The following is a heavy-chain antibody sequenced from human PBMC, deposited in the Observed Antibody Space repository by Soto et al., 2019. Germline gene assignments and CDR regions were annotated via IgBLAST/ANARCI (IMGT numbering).Heavy chain of an antibody. V-gene: IGHV3-21*01. CDR2: ISSSSSYI. J-gene: IGHJ5*02. CDR1: GFTFSSYS. Sequence: PGGSLRLSCAASGFTFSSYSMSWVRQAPGKGLEWVSSISSSSSYIYYADSVKGRFTISRDNAKNSLYLQMNSLRAEDTAVYYCARSRLQSFAWFDPWGQGTLVTVSS. D-gene: IGHD4-4*01. CDR3: ARSRLQSFAWFDP.